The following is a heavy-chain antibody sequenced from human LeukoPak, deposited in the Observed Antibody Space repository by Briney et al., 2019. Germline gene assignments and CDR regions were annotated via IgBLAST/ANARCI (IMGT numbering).Heavy chain of an antibody. D-gene: IGHD2-15*01. CDR1: GGSISIYY. J-gene: IGHJ2*01. V-gene: IGHV4-59*12. Sequence: SETLSLTCTVSGGSISIYYWSWVRQPPGKGLEWIGYIHNSGSTIYNPSLKSRATISVDTSKNQFSLKLTSVTAADTAVYYCARDDCSGGSCYLDLWGRGTLVTVSS. CDR2: IHNSGST. CDR3: ARDDCSGGSCYLDL.